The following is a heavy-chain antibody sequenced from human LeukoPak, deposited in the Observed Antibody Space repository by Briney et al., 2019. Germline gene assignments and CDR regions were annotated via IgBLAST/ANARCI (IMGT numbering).Heavy chain of an antibody. J-gene: IGHJ4*02. Sequence: PGGSLRLSCVASGFSSSNYGTHWVRQAPGKGLEWVAFIQFDGSNKYYAGSVKGRFTISRDNSKNTLYLQMNSLRAEDTAVYYCAKASIVVVPAAILDYWGQGTLVTVSS. V-gene: IGHV3-30*02. CDR1: GFSSSNYG. D-gene: IGHD2-2*01. CDR2: IQFDGSNK. CDR3: AKASIVVVPAAILDY.